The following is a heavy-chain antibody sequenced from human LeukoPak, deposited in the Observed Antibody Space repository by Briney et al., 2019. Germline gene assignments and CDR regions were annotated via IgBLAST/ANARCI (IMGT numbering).Heavy chain of an antibody. CDR2: ISSSSSYI. CDR1: GFTFSSYS. CDR3: ARDDFEYSSSFDY. D-gene: IGHD6-6*01. J-gene: IGHJ4*02. Sequence: GGSLRLSCAASGFTFSSYSMNWVRQAPGKGLEWVSSISSSSSYIYYADSVKGRFTISRDNAKNSLYLQMNSLRAEDTAVYYCARDDFEYSSSFDYWGQGTLVTVSS. V-gene: IGHV3-21*01.